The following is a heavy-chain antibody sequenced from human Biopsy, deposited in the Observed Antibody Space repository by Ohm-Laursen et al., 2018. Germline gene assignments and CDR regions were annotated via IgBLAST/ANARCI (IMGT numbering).Heavy chain of an antibody. V-gene: IGHV1-2*02. CDR3: ARDIMNRIAGLVARSDVFDV. CDR2: ISPNNGGT. Sequence: ASVKVSCKGSGYAVNDYFLHWLRQAPGQGPEWMGWISPNNGGTNYAQKFQGRVTMTTDTSTSTVYLELRRLISDDTAVYYCARDIMNRIAGLVARSDVFDVWGQGTLVTVSS. CDR1: GYAVNDYF. D-gene: IGHD3-16*01. J-gene: IGHJ3*01.